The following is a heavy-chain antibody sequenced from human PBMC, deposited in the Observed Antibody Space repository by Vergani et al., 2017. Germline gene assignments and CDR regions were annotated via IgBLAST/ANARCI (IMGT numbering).Heavy chain of an antibody. CDR2: ISYDGSNK. CDR1: GFTFSSYA. D-gene: IGHD6-6*01. J-gene: IGHJ6*03. V-gene: IGHV3-30*04. Sequence: VQLLESGGGLVQPGGSLRLSCAASGFTFSSYAMHWVRQAPGKGLEWVAVISYDGSNKYYADSVKGRFTISRDNSKNTLYLQMNSLRAEDTAVYYCARGTKYRFYSSSSIYYYMDVWGKGTTVTVSS. CDR3: ARGTKYRFYSSSSIYYYMDV.